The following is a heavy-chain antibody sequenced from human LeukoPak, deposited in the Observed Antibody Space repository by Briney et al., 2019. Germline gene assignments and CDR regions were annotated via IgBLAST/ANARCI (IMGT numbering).Heavy chain of an antibody. CDR2: ISDTGTS. CDR3: ARTRTYLDY. CDR1: GGSISGYY. Sequence: SETLSLTCIVSGGSISGYYWSWIRQPPGRGLEWIGYISDTGTSIYNPSLQNRLSMLVDTYKNHFYLNLTSVTAADTAIYYCARTRTYLDYWGEGALVTVSS. J-gene: IGHJ4*02. D-gene: IGHD1-7*01. V-gene: IGHV4-59*01.